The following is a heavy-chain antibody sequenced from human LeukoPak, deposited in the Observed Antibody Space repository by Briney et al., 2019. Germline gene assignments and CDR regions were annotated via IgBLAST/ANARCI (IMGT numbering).Heavy chain of an antibody. CDR2: ISSSSSYI. J-gene: IGHJ4*02. Sequence: GGSLRLSCAASGFTFSSYSMNWARQAPGEGLEWVSSISSSSSYIYYADSVKGRFTISRDNAKNSLYLQMNSLRAEDTAVYYCARPHYYDSSGYHYLFDYWGQGTLVTVSS. D-gene: IGHD3-22*01. CDR1: GFTFSSYS. CDR3: ARPHYYDSSGYHYLFDY. V-gene: IGHV3-21*01.